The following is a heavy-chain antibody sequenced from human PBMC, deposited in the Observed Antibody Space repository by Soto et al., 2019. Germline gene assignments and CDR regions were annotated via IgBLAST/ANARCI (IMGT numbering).Heavy chain of an antibody. CDR3: ARYSSGWSTWDY. V-gene: IGHV1-18*01. CDR2: IRVNNGDT. D-gene: IGHD6-19*01. J-gene: IGHJ4*02. Sequence: ASVKVSCKASGYTFTNSGFSWVRQAPGQGLEWVGWIRVNNGDTHYAQKLQGRVTMTTDTSTSTAFMELRSLRADDTAVYYCARYSSGWSTWDYWGQGTLVTVSS. CDR1: GYTFTNSG.